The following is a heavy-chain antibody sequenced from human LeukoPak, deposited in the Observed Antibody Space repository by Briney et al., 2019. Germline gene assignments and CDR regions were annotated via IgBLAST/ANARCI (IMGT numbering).Heavy chain of an antibody. D-gene: IGHD6-6*01. Sequence: SETLSLTCTVSGGSISSGDYYWSWIRQPPGKGLEGIGYIYYSGSTYYNPSLKSRVTISVDTSKNQFSLKLSSVTAADTAVYYCASLRSSSYYFDYWGQGTLVTVSS. V-gene: IGHV4-30-4*08. CDR1: GGSISSGDYY. J-gene: IGHJ4*02. CDR2: IYYSGST. CDR3: ASLRSSSYYFDY.